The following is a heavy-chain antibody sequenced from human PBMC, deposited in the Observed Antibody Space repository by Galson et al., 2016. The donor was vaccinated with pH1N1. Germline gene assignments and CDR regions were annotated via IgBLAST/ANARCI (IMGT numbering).Heavy chain of an antibody. D-gene: IGHD3-9*01. V-gene: IGHV3-30*18. Sequence: SLRLSCAASGLSFSNYGMHWVRQAPGKGPEWVAVISFDGTNKNYADSVKGRVTISRDNSKNTLFLLLDSLRPEDTAVYYCAKDRPQMMLRYFDWLLGDAMDVWGQGTAVTVSS. J-gene: IGHJ6*02. CDR2: ISFDGTNK. CDR1: GLSFSNYG. CDR3: AKDRPQMMLRYFDWLLGDAMDV.